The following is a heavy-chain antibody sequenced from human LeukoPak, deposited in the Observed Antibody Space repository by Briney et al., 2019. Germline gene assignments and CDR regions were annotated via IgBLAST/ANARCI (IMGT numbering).Heavy chain of an antibody. CDR2: ISYDGSNK. V-gene: IGHV3-30*18. Sequence: PGRSLRLSCAASGFTFSSYGMHWVRQAPGKGLEWVAVISYDGSNKYYADSVKGRFTISRDNSKNTLHLQMNSLRAEDTAVYYCAKDLGPYDILTGCDYWGQGTLVTVSS. CDR1: GFTFSSYG. D-gene: IGHD3-9*01. CDR3: AKDLGPYDILTGCDY. J-gene: IGHJ4*02.